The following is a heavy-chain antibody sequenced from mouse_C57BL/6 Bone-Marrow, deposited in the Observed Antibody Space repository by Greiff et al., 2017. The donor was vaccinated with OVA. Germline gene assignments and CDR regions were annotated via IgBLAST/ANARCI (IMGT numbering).Heavy chain of an antibody. V-gene: IGHV1-61*01. D-gene: IGHD1-1*01. Sequence: QVQLQQPGAELVRPGSSVKLSCKASGYTFTSYWMDWVKQRPGQGLEWIGNIYPSDSETHYNQKFKDKATLTVDKSSSTAYMQLSSLTSEDSAVYYCAREGLRYYFDYWGQGTTLTVCS. CDR2: IYPSDSET. J-gene: IGHJ2*01. CDR1: GYTFTSYW. CDR3: AREGLRYYFDY.